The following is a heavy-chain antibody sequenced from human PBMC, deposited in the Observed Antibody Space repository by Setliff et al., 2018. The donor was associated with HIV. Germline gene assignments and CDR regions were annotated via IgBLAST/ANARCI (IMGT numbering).Heavy chain of an antibody. D-gene: IGHD3-22*01. J-gene: IGHJ4*02. CDR1: GGSFSGYY. V-gene: IGHV4-34*01. CDR2: INHSGST. Sequence: SETLSLTCRVSGGSFSGYYWSWIRQPPGKGLEWIGEINHSGSTNYNPSLKSRVTISVDTSKNQFSLELSSVTAADTAVYYCASIGHYYDSSGYSEPYYFDYWGQGTLVTVSS. CDR3: ASIGHYYDSSGYSEPYYFDY.